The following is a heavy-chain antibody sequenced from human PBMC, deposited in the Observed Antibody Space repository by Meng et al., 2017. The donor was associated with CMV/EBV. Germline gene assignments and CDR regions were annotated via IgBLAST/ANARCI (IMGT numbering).Heavy chain of an antibody. V-gene: IGHV4-4*02. CDR1: GGSISSSNW. Sequence: SETLSLTCAVSGGSISSSNWWSWVRQPPGKGLGWIGEIYHSGSTNYNPSLKSRVTISVDKSKNQFSLKLSSVTAADTAVYYCARWPGIAARPLDVWGQGTTVTVSS. CDR3: ARWPGIAARPLDV. CDR2: IYHSGST. J-gene: IGHJ6*02. D-gene: IGHD6-6*01.